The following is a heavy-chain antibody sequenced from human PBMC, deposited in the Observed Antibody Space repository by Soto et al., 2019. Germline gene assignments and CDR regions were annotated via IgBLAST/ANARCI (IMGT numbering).Heavy chain of an antibody. CDR1: GFTFGDYA. J-gene: IGHJ6*02. Sequence: GGSLRLSCTASGFTFGDYAMSWFRQAPGKGLEWVGFIRSKAYGGTTEYAASVKGRFTISRDDSKSIAYLQMNSLKTEDTAVYYCTRGNVSQFPESDYYYGMDVWGQGTTVTVSS. CDR3: TRGNVSQFPESDYYYGMDV. CDR2: IRSKAYGGTT. V-gene: IGHV3-49*03.